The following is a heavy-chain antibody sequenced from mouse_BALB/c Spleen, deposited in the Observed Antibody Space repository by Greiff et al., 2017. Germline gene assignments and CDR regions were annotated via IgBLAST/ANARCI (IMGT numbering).Heavy chain of an antibody. Sequence: EVKLEESGGGLVQPGGSMKLSCVASGFTFSNYWMNWVRQSPEKGLEWVAEIRLKSNNYATHYAESVKGRFTISRDDSKSSVYLQMNNLRAEDTGIYYCTRWGYYWGQGTLVTVSA. J-gene: IGHJ3*01. CDR2: IRLKSNNYAT. V-gene: IGHV6-6*02. CDR1: GFTFSNYW. D-gene: IGHD3-1*01. CDR3: TRWGYY.